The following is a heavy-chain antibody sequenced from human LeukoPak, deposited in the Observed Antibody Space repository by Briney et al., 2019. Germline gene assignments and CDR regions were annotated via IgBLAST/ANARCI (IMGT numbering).Heavy chain of an antibody. CDR3: ARHYTLVTAPGAYYMDV. CDR2: IYHTGTT. CDR1: GGPISSSTYF. V-gene: IGHV4-39*01. D-gene: IGHD6-13*01. Sequence: PSETLSLTCSVSGGPISSSTYFWGWIRQPPGKGLEWIGTIYHTGTTYYNPSLQSRVTISVDTSKNQFSLNLSSVTATDTAVYFCARHYTLVTAPGAYYMDVWGKGTTVTVSS. J-gene: IGHJ6*03.